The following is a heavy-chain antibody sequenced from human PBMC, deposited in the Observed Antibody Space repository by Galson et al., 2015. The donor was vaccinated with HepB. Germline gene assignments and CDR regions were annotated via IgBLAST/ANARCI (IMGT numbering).Heavy chain of an antibody. V-gene: IGHV3-72*01. CDR1: GFSFNDHY. CDR3: AKDRPYWYFDL. J-gene: IGHJ2*01. CDR2: SRNRARGYST. Sequence: LRLSCAVSGFSFNDHYVDWVRQAPGKGLEWVGRSRNRARGYSTAYAVSVRGRFTVSRDDSKNSVFLQMNRLRSEDTAVYYCAKDRPYWYFDLWGRGTLDTVSP.